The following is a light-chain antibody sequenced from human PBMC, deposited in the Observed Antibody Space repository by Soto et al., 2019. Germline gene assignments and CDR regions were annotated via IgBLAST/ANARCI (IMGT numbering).Light chain of an antibody. Sequence: EIVMTQSPATLSVSPGERATLSCRASQSVSSSLAWYQQRPGQAPRLLVYGASTRATGVPARSSGSGSGTDFTLTISSLQSEDFAVYYCQQYSGWPPRTFGQGTKVDIK. CDR3: QQYSGWPPRT. J-gene: IGKJ1*01. CDR1: QSVSSS. CDR2: GAS. V-gene: IGKV3-15*01.